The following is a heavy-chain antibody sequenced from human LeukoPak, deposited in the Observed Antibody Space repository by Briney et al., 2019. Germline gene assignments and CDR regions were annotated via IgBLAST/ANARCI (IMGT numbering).Heavy chain of an antibody. CDR3: ARIRRDLNYYGSGSSYFDS. J-gene: IGHJ4*02. CDR2: SDWNDDK. Sequence: SCPTLVNPTQTLTLTCTFSGFSLSISGMCVSWIRQPPGKALERLARSDWNDDKYYSTSLKTRLTISKDTSKNQVVLAMTNMDPVDTATYYCARIRRDLNYYGSGSSYFDSWGQGTLVTVSS. D-gene: IGHD3-10*01. V-gene: IGHV2-70*11. CDR1: GFSLSISGMC.